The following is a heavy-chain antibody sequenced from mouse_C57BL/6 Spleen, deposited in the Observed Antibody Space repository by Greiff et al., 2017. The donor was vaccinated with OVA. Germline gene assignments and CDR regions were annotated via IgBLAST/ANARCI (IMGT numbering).Heavy chain of an antibody. V-gene: IGHV5-9-1*02. Sequence: EVNLVESGEGLVKPGGSLKLSCAASGFTFSSYAMSWVRQTPEKRLEWVAYISSGGDYIYYADTVKGRFTISRDNARNTLYLQMSSLKSEDTAMYYCTRDQILLYDYAMDYWGQGTSVTVSS. CDR1: GFTFSSYA. J-gene: IGHJ4*01. CDR2: ISSGGDYI. D-gene: IGHD2-12*01. CDR3: TRDQILLYDYAMDY.